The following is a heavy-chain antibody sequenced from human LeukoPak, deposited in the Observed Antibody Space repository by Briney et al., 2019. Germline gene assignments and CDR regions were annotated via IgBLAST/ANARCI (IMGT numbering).Heavy chain of an antibody. D-gene: IGHD5-18*01. CDR2: ISSSGSTI. J-gene: IGHJ4*02. Sequence: GGSLRLSCAASEFTFSSYEMNWVRQAPGKGLEWVSYISSSGSTIYYADSVKGRFTISRDNAKNSLYLQMNSLRAEDTAVYYCARDRDSYGYLDYWGQGTLVTVSS. CDR1: EFTFSSYE. V-gene: IGHV3-48*03. CDR3: ARDRDSYGYLDY.